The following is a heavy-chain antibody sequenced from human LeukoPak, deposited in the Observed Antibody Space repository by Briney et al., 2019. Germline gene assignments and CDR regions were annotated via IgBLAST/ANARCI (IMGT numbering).Heavy chain of an antibody. Sequence: PSETLSLTCTVSGGSISSDYWSWSRQPPGEGLEWIGYIYYSGSTRYNPSLKSRVTISVDTSKNQFSLMLTSVTAADTAVYYCARGAGWYNYWGQGILVTVSS. D-gene: IGHD6-19*01. CDR1: GGSISSDY. CDR3: ARGAGWYNY. J-gene: IGHJ4*02. V-gene: IGHV4-59*01. CDR2: IYYSGST.